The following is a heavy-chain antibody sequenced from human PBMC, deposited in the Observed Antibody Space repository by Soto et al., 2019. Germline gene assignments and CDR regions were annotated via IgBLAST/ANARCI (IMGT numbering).Heavy chain of an antibody. J-gene: IGHJ4*02. Sequence: SQTLSLTCVISGDSFASNRATWNWVRQSPSRGLEWLGRTYYRSKWKNDYALAVNSRITINPDTSKNQLSLQLSSVTPDDTAIYYCVRGVDSSFDYWGQGTLVTVS. V-gene: IGHV6-1*01. CDR3: VRGVDSSFDY. CDR2: TYYRSKWKN. CDR1: GDSFASNRAT. D-gene: IGHD6-13*01.